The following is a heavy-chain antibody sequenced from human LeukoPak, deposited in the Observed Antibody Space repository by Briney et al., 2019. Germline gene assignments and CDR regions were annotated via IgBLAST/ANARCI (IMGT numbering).Heavy chain of an antibody. CDR3: AKKDRYSSGLFAFDI. V-gene: IGHV3-23*01. Sequence: GGSLRLSCAASGFTFSSYAMSWVRQAPGKGLEWVSAISGSGGSTYYADSVKGRFTISRDNSKNTLYLQMNGLRAEDTAVYYCAKKDRYSSGLFAFDIWGQGTMVTVSS. CDR2: ISGSGGST. J-gene: IGHJ3*02. D-gene: IGHD6-19*01. CDR1: GFTFSSYA.